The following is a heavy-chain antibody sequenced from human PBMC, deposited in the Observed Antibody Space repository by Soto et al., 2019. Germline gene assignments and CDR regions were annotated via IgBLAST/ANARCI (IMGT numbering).Heavy chain of an antibody. CDR3: ARKDYYDSGMYYFDY. V-gene: IGHV1-3*01. D-gene: IGHD3-22*01. J-gene: IGHJ4*02. Sequence: ASVKVSCKTSGYTFNKYPIHWVRQAPGQGLEWMGWINPGNGDTGYSQKFQDRVTITRDTSASTAYMELSSLRSEDTAVYYCARKDYYDSGMYYFDYWGQGTLVTVSS. CDR1: GYTFNKYP. CDR2: INPGNGDT.